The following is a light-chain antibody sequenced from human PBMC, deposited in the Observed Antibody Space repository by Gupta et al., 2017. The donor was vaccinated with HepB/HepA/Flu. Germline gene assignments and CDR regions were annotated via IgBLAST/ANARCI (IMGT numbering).Light chain of an antibody. V-gene: IGLV1-44*01. J-gene: IGLJ2*01. CDR1: SSNSGRKS. CDR2: TNN. CDR3: DASDDRCNGRV. Sequence: QSVLTQPPSASATPGQRVTISCSGSSSNSGRKSVDWYQQLPGQAPKLRISTNNHRPSGVPERFSGSKSVTYASLTISGLQAEDEAEYYCDASDDRCNGRVFGGGTKLTVL.